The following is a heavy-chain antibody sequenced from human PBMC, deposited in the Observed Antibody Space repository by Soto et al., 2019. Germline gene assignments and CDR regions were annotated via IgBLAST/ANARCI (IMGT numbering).Heavy chain of an antibody. D-gene: IGHD3-3*01. Sequence: GASVKVSCKASRYTFTSYYIHWVRQAPAQGLEWMGWINPNNGYTKYTQKFQGRVTVTRDTSITTAYLELTRLQSDDTAVYYCAKAKFDFWSGYWSPSLDFWGQGTLVTVSS. CDR3: AKAKFDFWSGYWSPSLDF. V-gene: IGHV1-2*02. CDR2: INPNNGYT. CDR1: RYTFTSYY. J-gene: IGHJ4*02.